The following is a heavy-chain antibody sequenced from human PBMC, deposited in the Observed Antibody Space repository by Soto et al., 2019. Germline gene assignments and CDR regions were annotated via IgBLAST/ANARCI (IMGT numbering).Heavy chain of an antibody. J-gene: IGHJ6*03. CDR1: GFTFSGYI. V-gene: IGHV3-21*01. Sequence: GGSLRLSCAASGFTFSGYIMNWVRQAPGKGLEWVSSISGSSGYIYYADSVKGRFTISRDNAKSSLSLQMYSLRAEDTAVYYCARVPGYCGGATCYVYMDVWGKGTTVTVSS. D-gene: IGHD2-21*01. CDR2: ISGSSGYI. CDR3: ARVPGYCGGATCYVYMDV.